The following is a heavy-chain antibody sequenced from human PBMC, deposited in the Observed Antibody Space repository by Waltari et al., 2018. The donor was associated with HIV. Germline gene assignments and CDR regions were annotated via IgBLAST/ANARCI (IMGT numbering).Heavy chain of an antibody. J-gene: IGHJ5*02. V-gene: IGHV3-74*01. D-gene: IGHD3-22*01. CDR2: INGDGSTT. Sequence: EVQLVESGGGLVQPGGSLRLSCAASGFTFRSHWMTWVRQAPGKGLVWVSRINGDGSTTSYADSVKGRFTISRDNAKNTLYLQMNSLRAEDTAVYYCARIAYDSSGYGWFDPWGQGTLVTVSS. CDR1: GFTFRSHW. CDR3: ARIAYDSSGYGWFDP.